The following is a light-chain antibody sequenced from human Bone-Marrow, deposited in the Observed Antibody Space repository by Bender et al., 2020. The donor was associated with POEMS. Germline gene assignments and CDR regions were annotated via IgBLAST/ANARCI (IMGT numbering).Light chain of an antibody. V-gene: IGLV3-21*02. J-gene: IGLJ2*01. CDR1: NIGSKS. CDR2: DDS. CDR3: QAWDSNTVI. Sequence: SYVLTQPPSVSVAPGQTATLTCGGNNIGSKSVHWYQRRPGQAAVLVVYDDSDRPSGIPERFSGSNSGNTATLTISGTQAMDEADYFCQAWDSNTVIFGGGTKLTVL.